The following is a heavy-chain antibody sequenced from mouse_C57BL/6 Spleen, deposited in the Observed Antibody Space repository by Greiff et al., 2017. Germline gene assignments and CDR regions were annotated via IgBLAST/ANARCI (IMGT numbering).Heavy chain of an antibody. CDR2: INPYNGDT. Sequence: VQLQQSGPELVKPGDSVKISCKASGYSFTGYFMNWVMQSHGKSLEWIGRINPYNGDTFYNQKFKGKATLTVDKSSSTAHMELRSLTSEDSAVYYCASLITTVVADYAMDYWGQGTSVTVSS. V-gene: IGHV1-20*01. J-gene: IGHJ4*01. CDR1: GYSFTGYF. D-gene: IGHD1-1*01. CDR3: ASLITTVVADYAMDY.